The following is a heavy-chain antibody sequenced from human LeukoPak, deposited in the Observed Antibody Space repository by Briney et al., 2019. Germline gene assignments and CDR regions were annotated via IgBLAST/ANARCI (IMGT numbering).Heavy chain of an antibody. CDR2: ISYDGSNK. D-gene: IGHD3-22*01. J-gene: IGHJ4*02. CDR1: GFTFSSYA. CDR3: ARDATAYYYDSSGYYDY. Sequence: GGSLRLSCAASGFTFSSYAMHWVRQAPGKGLEWAAVISYDGSNKYYADSVKGRFTISRDNSKNTLYLQMNSLRAEDTAVYYCARDATAYYYDSSGYYDYWGQGTLVTVSS. V-gene: IGHV3-30-3*01.